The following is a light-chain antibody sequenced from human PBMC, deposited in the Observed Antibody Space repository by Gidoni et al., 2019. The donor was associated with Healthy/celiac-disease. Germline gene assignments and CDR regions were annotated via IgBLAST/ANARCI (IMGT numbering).Light chain of an antibody. CDR3: QQYRX. V-gene: IGKV1-5*03. CDR1: QSISSW. CDR2: KAS. J-gene: IGKJ1*01. Sequence: DIQMTPSPSTLSASVGERVTIPCRASQSISSWLAWYQQKPGKAPKLLIYKASSLESGVPSRFSGSVSGTEFTLTISSLQPDDFATYYCQQYRXLXQGTKVEIK.